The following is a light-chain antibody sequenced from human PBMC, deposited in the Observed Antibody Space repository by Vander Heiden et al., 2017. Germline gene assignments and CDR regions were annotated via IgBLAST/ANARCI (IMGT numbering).Light chain of an antibody. Sequence: ELVIPQSPATLSVSPGERATLPCRASQSVSTNLPWYQQKPGQAPRHLIHGASTRATGIPARFSGSGSGTDFTLTISSLQSEDFASYYCQQYNNWPPITFGQGTRLEIK. J-gene: IGKJ5*01. V-gene: IGKV3-15*01. CDR2: GAS. CDR3: QQYNNWPPIT. CDR1: QSVSTN.